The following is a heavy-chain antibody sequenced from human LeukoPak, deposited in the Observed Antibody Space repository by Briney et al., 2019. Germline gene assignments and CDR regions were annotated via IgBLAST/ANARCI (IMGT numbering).Heavy chain of an antibody. J-gene: IGHJ4*02. CDR2: ISSSSSYI. Sequence: GGSLRLSCAASGFTFSSYSMNWVRQAPGKGLEWVSSISSSSSYIYYADSVKGRFTISRDNAKNSLYLQMNSLRAEDTAVYYCAMGVAAAGTHFDYWGQGTLVTVSS. D-gene: IGHD6-13*01. CDR1: GFTFSSYS. CDR3: AMGVAAAGTHFDY. V-gene: IGHV3-21*01.